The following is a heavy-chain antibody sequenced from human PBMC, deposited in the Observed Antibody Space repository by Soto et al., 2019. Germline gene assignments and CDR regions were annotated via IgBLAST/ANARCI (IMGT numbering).Heavy chain of an antibody. CDR1: GGSISSYY. D-gene: IGHD5-12*01. CDR2: IYYSGST. V-gene: IGHV4-59*01. Sequence: QVQLQESGPGLVKPSETLSLTCTVSGGSISSYYWSWIRQPPGKGLEWIGYIYYSGSTNYNPSLMSRFTISVDTSKNRFALKLSSVTAADTAVYYCARAVGGYADYWGQGALITVSS. J-gene: IGHJ4*02. CDR3: ARAVGGYADY.